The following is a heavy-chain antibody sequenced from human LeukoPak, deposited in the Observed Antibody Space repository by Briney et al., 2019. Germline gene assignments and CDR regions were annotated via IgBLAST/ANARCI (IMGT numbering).Heavy chain of an antibody. J-gene: IGHJ3*01. CDR1: SGSISSTTYY. Sequence: PSETLSLTCTVSSGSISSTTYYWAWIRQPPGKGLEWIGSIYYNGDTYYNPSLKSRVIISADTSKNQFSLKLTSVTAADTAAYYCARGPNTAGNYRAFDLWGQGTKVTASS. V-gene: IGHV4-39*07. CDR2: IYYNGDT. D-gene: IGHD4-11*01. CDR3: ARGPNTAGNYRAFDL.